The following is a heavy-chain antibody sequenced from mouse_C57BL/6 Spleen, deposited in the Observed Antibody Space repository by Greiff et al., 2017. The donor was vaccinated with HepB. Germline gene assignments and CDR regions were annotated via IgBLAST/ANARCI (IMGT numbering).Heavy chain of an antibody. CDR2: IYPGDGDT. V-gene: IGHV1-80*01. CDR3: ARGPYYWYFDV. CDR1: GYAFSSYW. Sequence: VQLQESGAELVKPGASVKISCKASGYAFSSYWMNWVKQRPGKGLEWIGQIYPGDGDTNYNGKFKGKATLTADKSSSTAYMQLSSLTSEDSAVYFCARGPYYWYFDVWGTGTTVTVSS. J-gene: IGHJ1*03.